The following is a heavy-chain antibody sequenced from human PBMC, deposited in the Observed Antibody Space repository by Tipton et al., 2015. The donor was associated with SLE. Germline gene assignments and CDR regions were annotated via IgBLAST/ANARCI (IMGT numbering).Heavy chain of an antibody. V-gene: IGHV4-59*01. Sequence: LRLSCAASGFTFSSYEMSWIRQPPGKGLEWIGYIYYSGSTNYNPSLKSRVTISVDTSKNQFSLKLSSVTAADTAVYYCARGGGIRFLEWDYYYMDVWGKGTTVTVSS. J-gene: IGHJ6*03. CDR3: ARGGGIRFLEWDYYYMDV. CDR1: GFTFSSYE. CDR2: IYYSGST. D-gene: IGHD3-3*01.